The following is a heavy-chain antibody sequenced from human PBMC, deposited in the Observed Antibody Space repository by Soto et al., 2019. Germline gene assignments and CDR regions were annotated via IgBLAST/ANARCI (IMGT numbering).Heavy chain of an antibody. V-gene: IGHV4-59*01. Sequence: QVQLQESGPGLVKPSETLSLTCTVSGGSISSYYWSWIRQPPGKGLEWIGYIYYSGRTNYNPSLKSRVTISVDTSKNQFSLKLSPVTAADTAVYYCARYYTAMSSSVYYYYYMDVWGKGTTVPVSS. CDR1: GGSISSYY. CDR2: IYYSGRT. J-gene: IGHJ6*03. CDR3: ARYYTAMSSSVYYYYYMDV. D-gene: IGHD5-18*01.